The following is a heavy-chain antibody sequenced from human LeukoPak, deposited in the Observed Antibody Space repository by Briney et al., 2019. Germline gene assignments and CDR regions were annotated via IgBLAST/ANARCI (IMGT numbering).Heavy chain of an antibody. Sequence: GGSLRLSCAASGFTFSDYYMSWIRQAPGKGLEWVSYISSSGSTIYYADSVKGRFTISRDNAKNSLYLQMNSLRAEDTAVYYCARVASEQWLANDYWGQGTLVTVSS. CDR1: GFTFSDYY. J-gene: IGHJ4*02. D-gene: IGHD6-19*01. V-gene: IGHV3-11*01. CDR2: ISSSGSTI. CDR3: ARVASEQWLANDY.